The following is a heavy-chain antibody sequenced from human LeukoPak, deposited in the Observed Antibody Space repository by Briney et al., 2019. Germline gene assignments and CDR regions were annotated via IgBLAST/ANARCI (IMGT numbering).Heavy chain of an antibody. CDR1: GYSMSSGYY. CDR2: MYHTGST. V-gene: IGHV4-38-2*02. D-gene: IGHD3-10*01. Sequence: PSETLSLTCTVSGYSMSSGYYWGWIRQPPERGLEWIGSMYHTGSTYYNPSLKSRVAISVDTSKNQFSLKLSSVTAADTAVYYCARVEGNNWFDPWGQGTLVTVSS. CDR3: ARVEGNNWFDP. J-gene: IGHJ5*02.